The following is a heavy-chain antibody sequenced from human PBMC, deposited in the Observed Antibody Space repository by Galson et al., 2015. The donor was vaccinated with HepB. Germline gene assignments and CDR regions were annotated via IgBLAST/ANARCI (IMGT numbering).Heavy chain of an antibody. Sequence: SVKVSCKVSGYSLTELSLHWVRQAPGKGLEWMGGFDPEDGEIIYAQNFQGRVTMTEDTSTDTAYMELNRLTSDDTAVYYCATEEELRHGHNSGPFDFWGQGTLVTVSS. CDR2: FDPEDGEI. J-gene: IGHJ4*02. V-gene: IGHV1-24*01. CDR3: ATEEELRHGHNSGPFDF. CDR1: GYSLTELS. D-gene: IGHD5-24*01.